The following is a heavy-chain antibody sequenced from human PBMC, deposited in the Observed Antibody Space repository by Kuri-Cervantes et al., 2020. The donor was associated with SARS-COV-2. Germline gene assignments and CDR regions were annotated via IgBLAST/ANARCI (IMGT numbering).Heavy chain of an antibody. J-gene: IGHJ4*02. CDR3: ARKGDWAYFDY. CDR2: INPNSGDT. Sequence: ASVKVSCKASGGTFSNYALSWVRQAPGQGLEWMGSINPNSGDTNYAQRSQGRVIMTRDTSITTAYMDLSRLTSDDTAVYYCARKGDWAYFDYWGQGTLVTVSS. D-gene: IGHD3-9*01. CDR1: GGTFSNYA. V-gene: IGHV1-2*02.